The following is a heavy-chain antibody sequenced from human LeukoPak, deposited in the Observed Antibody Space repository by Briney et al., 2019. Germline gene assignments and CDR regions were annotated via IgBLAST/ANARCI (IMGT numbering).Heavy chain of an antibody. CDR2: ISSSSSYI. CDR3: AREGRGYYYYGMDV. Sequence: GGSLRLSCAASGFTFSSYSMNWVRQAPGKGLEWVSSISSSSSYIYYADSVKGRFTISRDNAKNSLYLQMNSLGAEDTAVYYCAREGRGYYYYGMDVWGQGTTVTVSS. CDR1: GFTFSSYS. V-gene: IGHV3-21*01. J-gene: IGHJ6*02.